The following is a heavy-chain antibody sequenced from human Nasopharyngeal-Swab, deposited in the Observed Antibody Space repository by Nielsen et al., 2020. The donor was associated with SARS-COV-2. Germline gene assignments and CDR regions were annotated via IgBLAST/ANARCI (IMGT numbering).Heavy chain of an antibody. CDR3: ASRSDYDFWSGYPNRDYYMDV. J-gene: IGHJ6*03. CDR2: INSDGSST. V-gene: IGHV3-74*01. CDR1: GFTFSSYW. D-gene: IGHD3-3*01. Sequence: GESLKISCAASGFTFSSYWMHWVRQAPGKGLVWVSRINSDGSSTSYADSVKGRFTISRDNAKNTLYLQMNSLRAEDTAVYYCASRSDYDFWSGYPNRDYYMDVWGKGTTVTVSS.